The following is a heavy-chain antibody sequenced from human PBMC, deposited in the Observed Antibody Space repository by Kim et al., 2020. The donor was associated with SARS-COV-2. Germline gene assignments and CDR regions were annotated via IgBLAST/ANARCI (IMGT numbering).Heavy chain of an antibody. CDR3: ASVTLYYDILTGYVEGPDNYYYGMDV. V-gene: IGHV1-8*01. CDR1: GYTFTSYD. D-gene: IGHD3-9*01. Sequence: ASVKVSCKASGYTFTSYDINWVRQATGQGLEWMGWMNPNSGNTGYAQKFQGRVTMTRNTSISTAYMELSSLRSEDTAVYYCASVTLYYDILTGYVEGPDNYYYGMDVWGQGTTVTVSS. J-gene: IGHJ6*02. CDR2: MNPNSGNT.